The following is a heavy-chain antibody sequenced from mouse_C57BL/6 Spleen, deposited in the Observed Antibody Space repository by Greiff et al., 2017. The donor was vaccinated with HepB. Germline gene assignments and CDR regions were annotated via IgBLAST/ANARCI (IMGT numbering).Heavy chain of an antibody. Sequence: EVQLQQSGAELVRPGASVKLSCTASGFNIKDDYMHWVKQRPEQGLEWIGWIDPENGDTEYASKFQGKATITADPSSNTAYLQLSSLTSEDTAVYYCTTGVGYYGAYWGQGTLVTVSA. J-gene: IGHJ3*01. CDR3: TTGVGYYGAY. V-gene: IGHV14-4*01. CDR1: GFNIKDDY. D-gene: IGHD2-3*01. CDR2: IDPENGDT.